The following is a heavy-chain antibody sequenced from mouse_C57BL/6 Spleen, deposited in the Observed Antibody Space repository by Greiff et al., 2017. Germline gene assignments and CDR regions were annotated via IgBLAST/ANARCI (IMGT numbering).Heavy chain of an antibody. CDR3: ARGRAPMVTGYFDV. D-gene: IGHD2-2*01. CDR2: IDPSDSYT. J-gene: IGHJ1*03. V-gene: IGHV1-50*01. Sequence: QVQLKQPGAELVKPGASVKLSCKASGYTFTSYWMQWVKQRPGQGLEWIGEIDPSDSYTNYNQKFKGKATLTVDTSSSTAYMQLSSLTSEDSAVYYCARGRAPMVTGYFDVWGTGTTVTVSS. CDR1: GYTFTSYW.